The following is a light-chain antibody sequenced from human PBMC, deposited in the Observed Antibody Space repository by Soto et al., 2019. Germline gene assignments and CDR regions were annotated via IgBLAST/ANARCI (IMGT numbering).Light chain of an antibody. Sequence: QSALTQPASVSGSPGQSITISCTGTSSDVGGYNYVSWYQHYPGKAPKLIIYEVSNRPSGVSNRFSGSKSGDTASLTISGLQAEDEADYYCSSYSRHSIPVFGGGTQLTDL. CDR3: SSYSRHSIPV. CDR2: EVS. CDR1: SSDVGGYNY. J-gene: IGLJ2*01. V-gene: IGLV2-14*01.